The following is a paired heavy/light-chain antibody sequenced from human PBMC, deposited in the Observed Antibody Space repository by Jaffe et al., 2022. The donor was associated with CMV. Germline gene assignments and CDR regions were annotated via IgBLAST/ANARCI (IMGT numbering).Heavy chain of an antibody. Sequence: QVQLVQSGAEVKKPGASVKVSCKASGYTFTGYYIHWVRQAPGQGLEWVGWINPNSDDTKYAQKFQGRVTMTRDTSISTAYMELSRLRSDDTAVYYCARRRSGTTEGFDYWGQGTLVTVSS. CDR1: GYTFTGYY. J-gene: IGHJ4*02. CDR3: ARRRSGTTEGFDY. D-gene: IGHD1-7*01. CDR2: INPNSDDT. V-gene: IGHV1-2*02.
Light chain of an antibody. V-gene: IGLV2-23*02. J-gene: IGLJ3*02. CDR2: EVS. Sequence: QSALTQPASVSGSPGQSITISCTGTSSDVGSHNFVSWYQQHPNNAPKVMIYEVSKRPSGVSNRFSGSKSGNTASLTISGLQAEDEADYYCCSYAGSSTWVFGGGTKLTVL. CDR1: SSDVGSHNF. CDR3: CSYAGSSTWV.